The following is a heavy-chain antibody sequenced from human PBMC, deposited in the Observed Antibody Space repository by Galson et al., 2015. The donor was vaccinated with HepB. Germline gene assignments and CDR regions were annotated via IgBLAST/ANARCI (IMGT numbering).Heavy chain of an antibody. CDR2: ISYDESIK. D-gene: IGHD3-10*01. CDR1: GFTFSSYA. J-gene: IGHJ6*02. V-gene: IGHV3-30*04. Sequence: SLRLSCAVSGFTFSSYAMHWVRQAPGKGLEWVAVISYDESIKYYADSVKGRFTISRDISKNTLYLQINGLRAEDTALYYCAKELWFGAFYYYGMNVWDRGTTVTVSS. CDR3: AKELWFGAFYYYGMNV.